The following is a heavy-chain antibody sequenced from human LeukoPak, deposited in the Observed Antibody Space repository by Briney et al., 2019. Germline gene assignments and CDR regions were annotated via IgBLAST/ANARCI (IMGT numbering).Heavy chain of an antibody. CDR1: GFSFSSHA. V-gene: IGHV3-23*01. CDR2: ISGSGGSR. D-gene: IGHD5-18*01. Sequence: GGSLRLSCAASGFSFSSHAMSWVRQAPGKGLEWVSVISGSGGSRYYSDSVKGRFTISRDNSENTLFLQMNNLRAEDTAVYYCAKNTASPDYWGQGTLVTVSS. J-gene: IGHJ4*02. CDR3: AKNTASPDY.